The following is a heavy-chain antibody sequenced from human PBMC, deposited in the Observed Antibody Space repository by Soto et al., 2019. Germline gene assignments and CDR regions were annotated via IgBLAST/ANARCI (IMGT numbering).Heavy chain of an antibody. CDR1: GFSFVNYA. J-gene: IGHJ4*02. CDR3: AKATTNGGWCNHGDS. V-gene: IGHV3-23*01. D-gene: IGHD6-19*01. Sequence: EVQLLESLGGLVQPGGSLRLSCAASGFSFVNYAMNWVRQAPGKGLEWGSGLSGSGTSTYYADSVKGRFTISRDNSRDTLFLQMNSLTADDTAVYYCAKATTNGGWCNHGDSWGQGALVTVSS. CDR2: LSGSGTST.